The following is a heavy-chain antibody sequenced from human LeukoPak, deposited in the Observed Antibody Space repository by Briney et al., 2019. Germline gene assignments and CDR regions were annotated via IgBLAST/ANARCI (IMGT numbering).Heavy chain of an antibody. V-gene: IGHV4-59*11. CDR1: GGSISSHY. CDR2: IYYSGST. D-gene: IGHD1-1*01. CDR3: TRDTQLYYYYYMDV. Sequence: SETLSLTCTVSGGSISSHYWSWIRQPPGKGLEWNGYIYYSGSTNYNPSLKSRVTISVDTSKNQFSLKLSSVTAADTAVYYCTRDTQLYYYYYMDVWGKGTTVTVSS. J-gene: IGHJ6*03.